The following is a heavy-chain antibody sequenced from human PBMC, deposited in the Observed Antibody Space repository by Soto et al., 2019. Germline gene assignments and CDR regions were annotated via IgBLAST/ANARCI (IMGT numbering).Heavy chain of an antibody. CDR2: ISGSGGST. Sequence: GGSLRLSCAASGFTFSSYAMSWVRQAPGKGLEWVSAISGSGGSTYYADSVKGRFTISRDNSKNTLYLQMNSLRAEDTAVYYCAKARTYDSSVQDFDYWGQGTLVTVSS. V-gene: IGHV3-23*01. CDR1: GFTFSSYA. CDR3: AKARTYDSSVQDFDY. J-gene: IGHJ4*02. D-gene: IGHD3-22*01.